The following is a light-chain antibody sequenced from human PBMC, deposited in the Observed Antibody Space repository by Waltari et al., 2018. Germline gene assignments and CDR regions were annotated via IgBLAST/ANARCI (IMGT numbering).Light chain of an antibody. CDR1: QSISSQ. CDR3: QQYHESPQIT. CDR2: GAS. V-gene: IGKV3-15*01. Sequence: SVFGGATGRVCCRASQSISSQLAWYQQKPGQAPRLLIYGASTRATGIPARFSGSGSGSEFTLTISSLQSEDFAVYSCQQYHESPQITFGPRTKVDIK. J-gene: IGKJ3*01.